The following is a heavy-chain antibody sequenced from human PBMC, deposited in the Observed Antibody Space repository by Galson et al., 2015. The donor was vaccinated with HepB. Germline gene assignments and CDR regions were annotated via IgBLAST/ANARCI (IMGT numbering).Heavy chain of an antibody. CDR2: IYPGDSDT. Sequence: QSGAEVKKPGESLKISCKGSGYSFTSYWIGWVRQMPGKGLEWMGIIYPGDSDTRYSPSFQGQVTISADKSISTAYLQWSSLKASDTAMYYCARRWCSSTSCYSFDYWGQGTLVTVSS. D-gene: IGHD2-2*01. J-gene: IGHJ4*02. V-gene: IGHV5-51*03. CDR3: ARRWCSSTSCYSFDY. CDR1: GYSFTSYW.